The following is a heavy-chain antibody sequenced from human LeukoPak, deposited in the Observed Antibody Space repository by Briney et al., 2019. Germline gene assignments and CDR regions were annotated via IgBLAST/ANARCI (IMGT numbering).Heavy chain of an antibody. V-gene: IGHV1-8*03. CDR1: GYTFTSYD. J-gene: IGHJ5*02. CDR3: ARSPGWTRQLYNWFDP. CDR2: MNPNSGNT. D-gene: IGHD1-1*01. Sequence: ASVKVSCKASGYTFTSYDINWVRQATGQGLEWMGWMNPNSGNTGYAQKFQGRVTITRNTSISTAYMELSSLRSEDTAVYYCARSPGWTRQLYNWFDPWGQGTLVTVSS.